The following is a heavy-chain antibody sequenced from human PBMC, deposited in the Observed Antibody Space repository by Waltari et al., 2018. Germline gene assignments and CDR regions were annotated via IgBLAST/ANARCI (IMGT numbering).Heavy chain of an antibody. CDR1: GFTFSTYW. CDR2: IKEDGSEK. D-gene: IGHD4-4*01. Sequence: EVQLVESGGDLVQPGGSLRLSCAASGFTFSTYWMTWVRQAPGKGLGGRANIKEDGSEKNYVDSVKGRCTISRDNAKNSLYLQMNSLRAEDTAVYYCARDPHYSNFDYWGQGTLVTVSS. J-gene: IGHJ4*02. V-gene: IGHV3-7*01. CDR3: ARDPHYSNFDY.